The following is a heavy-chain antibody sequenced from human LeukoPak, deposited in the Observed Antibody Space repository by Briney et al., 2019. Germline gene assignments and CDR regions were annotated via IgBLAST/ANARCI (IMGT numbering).Heavy chain of an antibody. D-gene: IGHD6-6*01. Sequence: GGSLRLSCAGSGFTFRTYSMNWVRQAPGKGLEWVSCISSTSNYIYYADSVKGRFTVSRDNAKNSLYLQMNSLRAEDTAVYYCAKRQLGAHFDYWGQGTLVTVSS. CDR3: AKRQLGAHFDY. CDR2: ISSTSNYI. J-gene: IGHJ4*02. V-gene: IGHV3-21*04. CDR1: GFTFRTYS.